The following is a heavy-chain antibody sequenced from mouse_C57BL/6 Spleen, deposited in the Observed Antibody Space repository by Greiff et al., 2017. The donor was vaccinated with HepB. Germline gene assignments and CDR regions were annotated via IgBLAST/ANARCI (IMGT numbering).Heavy chain of an antibody. J-gene: IGHJ2*01. D-gene: IGHD2-2*01. CDR1: GYAFSSYW. V-gene: IGHV1-80*01. CDR2: IYPGDGDT. CDR3: AREVTTAFDY. Sequence: VQGVESGAELVKPGASVKISCKASGYAFSSYWMNWVKQRPGKGLEWIGQIYPGDGDTNYNGKFKGKATLTADKSSSTAYMQLSSLTSEDPAVYFCAREVTTAFDYWGQGTTLTVSS.